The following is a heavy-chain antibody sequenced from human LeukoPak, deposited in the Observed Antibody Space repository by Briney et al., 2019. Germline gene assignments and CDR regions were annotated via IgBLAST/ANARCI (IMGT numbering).Heavy chain of an antibody. CDR1: GGSISSYY. Sequence: SETLSLTCTVSGGSISSYYWSWIRQPPGKGLELNGYIYYSGSTNYNPSLKSRVTISVDTSKNQFSLQLSSVTAADTAVYYCARVEYSSSSGYYYYYMDVWGKGTTVTVSS. J-gene: IGHJ6*03. CDR3: ARVEYSSSSGYYYYYMDV. CDR2: IYYSGST. D-gene: IGHD6-6*01. V-gene: IGHV4-59*01.